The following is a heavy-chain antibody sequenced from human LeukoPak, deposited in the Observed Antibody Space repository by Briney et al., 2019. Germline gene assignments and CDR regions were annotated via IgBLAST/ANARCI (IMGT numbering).Heavy chain of an antibody. J-gene: IGHJ6*02. CDR1: GFTFSDHY. V-gene: IGHV3-72*01. D-gene: IGHD2-2*01. Sequence: GGSLRLSCAASGFTFSDHYMDWVRQAPGKGLEWVGRTRNKANSYTTEYAASVKGRFTISRDDSKNSLYLQMNSLKTEDTAVYYCARDHIVVVPAYYYGMDVWGQGTTVTVSS. CDR3: ARDHIVVVPAYYYGMDV. CDR2: TRNKANSYTT.